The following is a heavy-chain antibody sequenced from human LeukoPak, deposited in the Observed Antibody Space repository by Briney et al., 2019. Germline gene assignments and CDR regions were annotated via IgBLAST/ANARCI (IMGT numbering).Heavy chain of an antibody. D-gene: IGHD6-13*01. J-gene: IGHJ4*02. Sequence: GASVKVSCKPSGYTFSNYPLHWGRQAPGQRLEWMAYINTGSGNTRYSQKFQGRVTITRDTSASTAYMELNSLTSGDTAVYYCARGYLNIDYWGQGTLVTVSS. CDR1: GYTFSNYP. CDR3: ARGYLNIDY. CDR2: INTGSGNT. V-gene: IGHV1-3*04.